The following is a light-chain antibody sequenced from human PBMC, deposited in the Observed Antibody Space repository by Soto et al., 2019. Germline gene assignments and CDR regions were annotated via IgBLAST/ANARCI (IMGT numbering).Light chain of an antibody. V-gene: IGKV1D-12*01. CDR1: QDISVW. J-gene: IGKJ3*01. CDR3: QQANSFPRT. Sequence: DIQMTQSPSSVSASVGDRVTITCRASQDISVWLAWYQQKPGKAPNLLIYAASNLQTGVPSRFSGSGSGTDFTLSINSLQPEDFATYYCQQANSFPRTFGPGTKVDIK. CDR2: AAS.